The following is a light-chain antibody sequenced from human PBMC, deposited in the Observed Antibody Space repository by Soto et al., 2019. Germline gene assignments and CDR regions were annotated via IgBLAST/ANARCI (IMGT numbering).Light chain of an antibody. J-gene: IGLJ2*01. CDR2: EGS. CDR3: CSYAGNSTFVV. CDR1: SSDVGSYNL. V-gene: IGLV2-23*03. Sequence: QSALTQSASVSGSPGQSITISCTGTSSDVGSYNLVSWYQQHPGKAPKLMIYEGSKRPSGVSIRFSGSKSGNTASLTISGLHAEDEADYYCCSYAGNSTFVVFGGGTQLTVL.